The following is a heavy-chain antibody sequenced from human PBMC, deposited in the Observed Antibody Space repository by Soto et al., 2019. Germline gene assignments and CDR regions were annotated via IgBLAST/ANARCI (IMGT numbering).Heavy chain of an antibody. CDR1: GGSISSGGYY. CDR3: ARERSRYGGDCYWCYWFDP. CDR2: IYYSGST. Sequence: SETLSLTCAVSGGSISSGGYYWSWISQNPGKGLEWIGYIYYSGSTYYNPSLKSRVTISVDTSKNQFSLKLSSVTAADTAVYYCARERSRYGGDCYWCYWFDPWGQRSLGAVSS. V-gene: IGHV4-31*11. D-gene: IGHD2-21*02. J-gene: IGHJ5*02.